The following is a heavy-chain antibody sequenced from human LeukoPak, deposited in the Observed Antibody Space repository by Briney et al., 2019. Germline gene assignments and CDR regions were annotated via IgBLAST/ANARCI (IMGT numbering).Heavy chain of an antibody. CDR3: ARDRTYSSDY. Sequence: GGSLRLSCAASGFTFSLSWMHWVRQAPGTGLMWVSVIKHDGSTNYADSAKGRFTISRDNAKNTVYLQMNSLTAEDTAIYYCARDRTYSSDYWGQGTEVTVSS. V-gene: IGHV3-74*01. CDR1: GFTFSLSW. CDR2: IKHDGST. J-gene: IGHJ4*02. D-gene: IGHD2-21*01.